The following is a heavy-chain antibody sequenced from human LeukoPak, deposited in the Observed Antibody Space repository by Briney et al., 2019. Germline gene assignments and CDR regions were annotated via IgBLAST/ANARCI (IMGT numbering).Heavy chain of an antibody. CDR1: GFTFSTYA. Sequence: GGSLRLSCAASGFTFSTYAMTWVRQAPGKDLEWVSSITGSGDGTSAADSVTGRFSISRDNSKSTLYLQMNSLRVEDTAVYYCAKAGLVRGGALDSWGQGTLVTVSS. CDR3: AKAGLVRGGALDS. J-gene: IGHJ4*02. V-gene: IGHV3-23*01. D-gene: IGHD4/OR15-4a*01. CDR2: ITGSGDGT.